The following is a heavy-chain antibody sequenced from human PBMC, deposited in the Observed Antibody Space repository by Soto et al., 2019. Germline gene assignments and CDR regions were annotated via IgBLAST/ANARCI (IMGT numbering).Heavy chain of an antibody. D-gene: IGHD5-18*01. CDR2: ISDYNGNT. V-gene: IGHV1-18*01. Sequence: VQLVQSGAEVKKPGASVKVSCKSSGYTFTSYGISWVRQAPGQGLEWLGWISDYNGNTNYAQKLQGRVTMTTDIPTSTAYMELRSVRSDDTAVYYCASLDTAMVYFDYWGQGTLVTVSS. J-gene: IGHJ4*02. CDR1: GYTFTSYG. CDR3: ASLDTAMVYFDY.